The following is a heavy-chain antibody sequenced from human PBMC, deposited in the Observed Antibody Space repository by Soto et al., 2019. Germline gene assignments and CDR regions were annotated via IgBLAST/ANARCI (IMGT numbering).Heavy chain of an antibody. D-gene: IGHD5-12*01. CDR3: ATSYDSGFDP. V-gene: IGHV1-18*04. J-gene: IGHJ5*02. CDR1: GYPFSKYG. CDR2: IKPDNGDT. Sequence: QLKLVQSGAEVERPGASVRVSCKAYGYPFSKYGISWIRQAPGQGLEWMGWIKPDNGDTNYAQKFQSRVTMTTDTSSNTAYMELRSLRSDDTAVYYCATSYDSGFDPWGQGTLVSVSS.